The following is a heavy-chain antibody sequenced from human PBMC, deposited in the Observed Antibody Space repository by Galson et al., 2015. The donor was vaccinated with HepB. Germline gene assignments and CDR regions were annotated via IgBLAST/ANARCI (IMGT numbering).Heavy chain of an antibody. D-gene: IGHD6-6*01. CDR1: GFTFSSYA. Sequence: SLRLSCAASGFTFSSYAMHWVRQAPGKGLEWVSVIYSGGSTYYADSVKGRFTISRDNSKNTLYLQMNSLRAEDTAVYYCARDSGQLGSYYYYYYMDVWGKGTTVTVSS. V-gene: IGHV3-53*01. CDR2: IYSGGST. CDR3: ARDSGQLGSYYYYYYMDV. J-gene: IGHJ6*03.